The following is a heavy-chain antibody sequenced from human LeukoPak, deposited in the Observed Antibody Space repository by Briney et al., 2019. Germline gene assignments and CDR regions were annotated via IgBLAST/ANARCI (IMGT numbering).Heavy chain of an antibody. D-gene: IGHD4-17*01. V-gene: IGHV4-59*01. J-gene: IGHJ5*02. CDR1: GGSISSYY. Sequence: KASETLSLTCTVSGGSISSYYWSWIRQPPGKGLEWIGYIYYSGSTNYNPSLKSRVTISVDTSKNQFSLKLSSVTAADTAVYYCAGQTTIPHRFDPWGQGTLVTVSS. CDR3: AGQTTIPHRFDP. CDR2: IYYSGST.